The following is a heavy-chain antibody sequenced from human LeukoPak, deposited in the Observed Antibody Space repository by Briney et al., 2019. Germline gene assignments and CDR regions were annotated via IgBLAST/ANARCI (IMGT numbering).Heavy chain of an antibody. D-gene: IGHD6-19*01. Sequence: PSETLSLTCTVSGGSISSSSYYWGWIRQPPGKGLEWIGSIYYSGSTYYNPSLKSRFTISVDTSKNQFSLKLGSVTAADTAVYYCARGLYSSGWYADIWGQGTMVTVSS. CDR3: ARGLYSSGWYADI. CDR1: GGSISSSSYY. V-gene: IGHV4-39*01. J-gene: IGHJ3*02. CDR2: IYYSGST.